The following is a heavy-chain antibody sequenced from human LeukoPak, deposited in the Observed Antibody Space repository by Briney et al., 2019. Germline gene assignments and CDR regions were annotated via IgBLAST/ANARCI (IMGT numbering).Heavy chain of an antibody. CDR2: INPSGGST. J-gene: IGHJ3*02. CDR3: ARAADLVGATVAADAFDI. D-gene: IGHD1-26*01. CDR1: GYTFTSYY. Sequence: GASVKVSCKASGYTFTSYYMHWVRQAPGQGLEWMGIINPSGGSTSYAQKFQGRVTMTRDMSTSTVYMELSSLRSEDTAVYYCARAADLVGATVAADAFDIWGQGTMVTVSS. V-gene: IGHV1-46*01.